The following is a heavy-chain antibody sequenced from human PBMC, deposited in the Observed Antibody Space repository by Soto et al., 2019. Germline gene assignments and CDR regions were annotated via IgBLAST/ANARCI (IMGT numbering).Heavy chain of an antibody. D-gene: IGHD1-26*01. V-gene: IGHV4-30-4*01. CDR3: ARDRGMVGQKLTPREYWFDP. CDR1: GDSVSSVGFH. CDR2: IYNGDST. J-gene: IGHJ5*02. Sequence: PSETLSLTCTVSGDSVSSVGFHWAWLRRPPGKGLEWIGYIYNGDSTYYRPSLESRMHMSLDATRNHYSLRLTSVTAADTAVYYCARDRGMVGQKLTPREYWFDPWGQGTLVTVSS.